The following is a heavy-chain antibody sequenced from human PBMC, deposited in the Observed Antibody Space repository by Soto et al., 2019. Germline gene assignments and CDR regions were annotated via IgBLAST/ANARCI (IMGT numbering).Heavy chain of an antibody. J-gene: IGHJ4*02. D-gene: IGHD3-10*01. CDR1: GGSITSGGYY. CDR2: IYYIGST. CDR3: ARAWSGSYYEGHYFDY. Sequence: QVQLQESGPGLLTPSQPLSLTCTVSGGSITSGGYYWSWIRQQPGKGLEWIGYIYYIGSTYYNPSLKSGFIISLDKSKNQFSLNLNSVTAADTAVYYCARAWSGSYYEGHYFDYWGQGALVTVSS. V-gene: IGHV4-31*03.